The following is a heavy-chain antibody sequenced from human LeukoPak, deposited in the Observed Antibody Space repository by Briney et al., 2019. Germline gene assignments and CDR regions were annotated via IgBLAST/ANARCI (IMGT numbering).Heavy chain of an antibody. V-gene: IGHV3-23*01. Sequence: GGSLRLSCAASGFTFTSYAMTWVRQAPGKGLEWVSTVSGSAGRTDYADSVKGRFTISRDNLKNTLYIQMNGLRAEDTAVYYCAKNRGHCVDGVCHNYYYMDVWGKGTTVTVSS. J-gene: IGHJ6*03. D-gene: IGHD2-8*02. CDR3: AKNRGHCVDGVCHNYYYMDV. CDR1: GFTFTSYA. CDR2: VSGSAGRT.